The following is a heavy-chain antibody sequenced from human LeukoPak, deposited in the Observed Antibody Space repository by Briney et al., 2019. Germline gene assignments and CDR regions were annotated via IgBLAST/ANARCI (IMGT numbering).Heavy chain of an antibody. CDR1: GGSISSGGYY. V-gene: IGHV4-31*03. J-gene: IGHJ5*02. CDR2: IYYRGST. D-gene: IGHD2-15*01. Sequence: SETLSLTCTVSGGSISSGGYYWSWIRQHPGKGLEWIGYIYYRGSTYYNPSLKSRVTISVDTSKNQFSLKLSSVTAADTAVYYCARDRYCSGGSCYPRWFDPWGQETLVTVSS. CDR3: ARDRYCSGGSCYPRWFDP.